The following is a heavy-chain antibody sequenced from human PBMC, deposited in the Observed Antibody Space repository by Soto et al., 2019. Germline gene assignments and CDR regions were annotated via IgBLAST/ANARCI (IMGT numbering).Heavy chain of an antibody. Sequence: SETLSLTCSVSGASIAGGSYYWSWVRQPPGKGLEWIGYIPSRGRPFYNPSLTSRGTISADSSKNQLSLQLTSVTAADTAVYYCVRDQYSGYDFALWGQGNLVTAPQ. J-gene: IGHJ5*02. CDR3: VRDQYSGYDFAL. CDR2: IPSRGRP. V-gene: IGHV4-30-4*01. D-gene: IGHD5-12*01. CDR1: GASIAGGSYY.